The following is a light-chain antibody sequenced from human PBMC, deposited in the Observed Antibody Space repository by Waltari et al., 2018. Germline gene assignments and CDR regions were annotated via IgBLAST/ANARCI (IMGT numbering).Light chain of an antibody. V-gene: IGLV2-8*01. CDR1: SSDVGGYNY. CDR3: SSYAGSNNYV. Sequence: SPGPSVTISCTGTSSDVGGYNYVSWYQQHPGKAPKLMIYEVSKRPSGVPDRFSGSKSGNTASLTVSGLQAEDEADYYCSSYAGSNNYVFGTGTKVTVL. CDR2: EVS. J-gene: IGLJ1*01.